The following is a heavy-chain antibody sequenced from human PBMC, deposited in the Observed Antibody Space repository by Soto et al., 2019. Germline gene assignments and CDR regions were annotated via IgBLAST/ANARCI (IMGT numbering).Heavy chain of an antibody. CDR1: GFTIENSV. D-gene: IGHD5-18*01. CDR3: ARAQKWRQLSLNVFDL. Sequence: GGSLRLSCVASGFTIENSVMHWVRQTPGKGLMSVSRITGAGDGTLYADSVQGRFTISRDNAKNTVYLHMTGLRVEETAVYYCARAQKWRQLSLNVFDLWGQGTTVPVS. V-gene: IGHV3-74*01. CDR2: ITGAGDGT. J-gene: IGHJ3*01.